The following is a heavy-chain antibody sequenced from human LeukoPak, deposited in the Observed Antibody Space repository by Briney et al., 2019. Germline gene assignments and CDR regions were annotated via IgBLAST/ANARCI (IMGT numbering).Heavy chain of an antibody. V-gene: IGHV4-38-2*02. J-gene: IGHJ4*02. D-gene: IGHD5-18*01. CDR2: IYHSGST. CDR1: GYSISSGYY. CDR3: ARSAAMVIHFDY. Sequence: SETLSLTCTVSGYSISSGYYWGWIRQPPGKGLEWIGSIYHSGSTYYNPSLKSRVTVSVDTSKNQFSLKLSSVTAADTAVYYCARSAAMVIHFDYWGQGTLVTVSS.